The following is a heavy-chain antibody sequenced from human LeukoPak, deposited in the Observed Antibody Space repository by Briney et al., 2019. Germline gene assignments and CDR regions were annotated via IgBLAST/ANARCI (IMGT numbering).Heavy chain of an antibody. CDR2: ISGYNGNT. D-gene: IGHD3-10*01. J-gene: IGHJ4*02. Sequence: ASVKVSCKASGFIFSNYGISWVRQAPGQGLEWMGRISGYNGNTNYAQRFQGRVTMTTDTSTSTAYMELRSLRSDDTAVFYCARDGNYTMDSWGQGTLITVSS. CDR3: ARDGNYTMDS. V-gene: IGHV1-18*01. CDR1: GFIFSNYG.